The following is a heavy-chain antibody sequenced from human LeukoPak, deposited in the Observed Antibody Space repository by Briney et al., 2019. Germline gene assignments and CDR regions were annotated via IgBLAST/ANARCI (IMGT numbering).Heavy chain of an antibody. D-gene: IGHD3-10*01. CDR1: GFSFRSYA. Sequence: QTGGSLRLSCAASGFSFRSYAMHWVRQAPGKGLEYVSTISSNGGSTYYANSVRGRFTISRDISKNTLYLQMGSLRVEDMAVYYCARVLVRGLIYDAFDIWGQGALVTVSS. J-gene: IGHJ3*02. CDR2: ISSNGGST. V-gene: IGHV3-64*01. CDR3: ARVLVRGLIYDAFDI.